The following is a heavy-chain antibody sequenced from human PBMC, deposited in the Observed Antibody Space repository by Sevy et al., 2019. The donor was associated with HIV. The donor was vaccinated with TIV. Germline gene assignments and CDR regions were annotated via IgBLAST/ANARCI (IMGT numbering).Heavy chain of an antibody. CDR2: INEDGTEK. CDR1: GFTFSTYW. D-gene: IGHD2-2*01. V-gene: IGHV3-7*01. CDR3: ARDNATVSRRGLRYYYYGKDV. J-gene: IGHJ6*02. Sequence: GGSLRLSCAASGFTFSTYWMSWFRQAPGKGLEWVANINEDGTEKFYVDSVKGRFTMSRDNAENSLYLQMNSLRAEDADVYYCARDNATVSRRGLRYYYYGKDVWGQGTTVTVSS.